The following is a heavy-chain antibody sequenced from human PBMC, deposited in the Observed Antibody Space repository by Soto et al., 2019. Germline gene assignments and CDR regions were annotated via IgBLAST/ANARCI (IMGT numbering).Heavy chain of an antibody. CDR1: GFTFYNYA. CDR2: ISGSGGTT. J-gene: IGHJ4*02. D-gene: IGHD3-10*01. Sequence: EVQLLESGGGLVQPGGSLRLSCAASGFTFYNYAMSWVRQAPGKGLEWVSAISGSGGTTYYADSVKGRFTISRDNSKNTLYLQMNSLRTEDTAVYYCANGADLWFGPGLNWGLGTLVTVSS. CDR3: ANGADLWFGPGLN. V-gene: IGHV3-23*01.